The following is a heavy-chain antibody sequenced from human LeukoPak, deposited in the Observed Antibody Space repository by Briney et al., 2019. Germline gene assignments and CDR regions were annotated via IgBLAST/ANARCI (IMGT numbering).Heavy chain of an antibody. J-gene: IGHJ5*02. Sequence: ASVKVSCKTSGYSFTDYYMHWVRQAPGQGLEWMGWINPNSGGTGSAQKFQGRVTMTRDTSITTVYMEVSWLTSDDTAIYYCARADRLHGGPYLIGPWGQGTLVTVSS. D-gene: IGHD2-21*01. CDR3: ARADRLHGGPYLIGP. V-gene: IGHV1-2*02. CDR1: GYSFTDYY. CDR2: INPNSGGT.